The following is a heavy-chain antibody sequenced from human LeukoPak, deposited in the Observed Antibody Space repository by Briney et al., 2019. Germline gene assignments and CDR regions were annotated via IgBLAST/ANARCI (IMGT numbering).Heavy chain of an antibody. D-gene: IGHD6-13*01. CDR1: GFTFSRNW. Sequence: PGGSLRLSCAASGFTFSRNWMTWVRQAPGKGLEWVANIKQDGSEKNYVDSVEGRFTISRDNANNSLYLQMNSLRAEDTAVYYCAKDGVAAAGTLSYWGQGTLVTVSS. CDR3: AKDGVAAAGTLSY. CDR2: IKQDGSEK. V-gene: IGHV3-7*01. J-gene: IGHJ4*02.